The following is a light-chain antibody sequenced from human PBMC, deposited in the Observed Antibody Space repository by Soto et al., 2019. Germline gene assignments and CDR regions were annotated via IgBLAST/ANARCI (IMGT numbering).Light chain of an antibody. CDR3: AAWDDSLSGVV. CDR2: SDN. J-gene: IGLJ2*01. Sequence: QSVVTQPPSASGTPGQRVTISCSGGASNIGIHFVYWYQQVPGTAPKLLIYSDNQRPSGVPERFSGSKSGTSASLAISGLRSQDEADYYCAAWDDSLSGVVFGGGTKLTVL. V-gene: IGLV1-47*02. CDR1: ASNIGIHF.